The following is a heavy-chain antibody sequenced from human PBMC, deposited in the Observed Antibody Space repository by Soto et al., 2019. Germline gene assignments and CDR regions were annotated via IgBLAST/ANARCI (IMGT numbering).Heavy chain of an antibody. V-gene: IGHV3-30*18. D-gene: IGHD3-22*01. CDR3: AKLGFDSSGASSLFDA. CDR1: GFTFSSYA. CDR2: ISYDGNNR. J-gene: IGHJ4*02. Sequence: QVQLVASGGDVVQAGRSLRLSCVASGFTFSSYAMHWVRRAPGKGLEWMTIISYDGNNRYYADSVKGRFTISRDNSKTTLYLQMNSLRPEATAVYYCAKLGFDSSGASSLFDAWGQGTLVTVSS.